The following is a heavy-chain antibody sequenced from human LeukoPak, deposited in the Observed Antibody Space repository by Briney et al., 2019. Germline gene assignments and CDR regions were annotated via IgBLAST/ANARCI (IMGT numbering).Heavy chain of an antibody. Sequence: SETLSLTCTVSGGSFSGNSYYWGWIRQPPGKGLEWIGSIYYTGSTYYNPSLKTRVTISVDTSKNQFSLKLSSVTAADTAVYYCARHTALGSPLHYWAQGTLVTVSS. CDR1: GGSFSGNSYY. V-gene: IGHV4-39*01. D-gene: IGHD5-18*01. CDR2: IYYTGST. CDR3: ARHTALGSPLHY. J-gene: IGHJ4*02.